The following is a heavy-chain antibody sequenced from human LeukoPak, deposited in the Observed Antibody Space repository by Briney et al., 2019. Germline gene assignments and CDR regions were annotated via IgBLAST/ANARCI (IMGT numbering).Heavy chain of an antibody. CDR1: GFTFSSYA. CDR2: ISGSGGST. V-gene: IGHV3-23*01. J-gene: IGHJ4*02. CDR3: ARLGNWNDFFSDY. Sequence: GGSLRLSCAASGFTFSSYAMSWVRQAPGKGLEWVSAISGSGGSTYYADSVKGRFTISRDNSKNTLYLQMNSLRAEDTAVYYCARLGNWNDFFSDYWGQGTLVTVSS. D-gene: IGHD1-20*01.